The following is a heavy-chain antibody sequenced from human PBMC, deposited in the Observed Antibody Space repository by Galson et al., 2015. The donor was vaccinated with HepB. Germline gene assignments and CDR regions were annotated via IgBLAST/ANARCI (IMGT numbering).Heavy chain of an antibody. CDR2: TSNDGRKK. V-gene: IGHV3-30*18. Sequence: SLRLSCAASGFNFSTYGMHWVRQAPGKGLEWVAATSNDGRKKYYADSVKGRFTISRDNSENTLYLQMSSLRPEDTAVYYCAKRYYYGSGAYSIDYWSQGTLVTVSS. D-gene: IGHD3-10*01. J-gene: IGHJ4*02. CDR3: AKRYYYGSGAYSIDY. CDR1: GFNFSTYG.